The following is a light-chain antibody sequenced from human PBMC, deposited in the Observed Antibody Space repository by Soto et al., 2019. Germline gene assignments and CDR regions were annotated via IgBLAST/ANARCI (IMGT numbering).Light chain of an antibody. CDR1: QSIDTW. CDR2: KAS. V-gene: IGKV1-5*03. Sequence: IQMTQSPSTLSAFVGDRVTITCRASQSIDTWLAWHQQKPGQVPKLLISKASSLESGVPSRFSGSGSGTEFTLTISSLQPDDSATYYCQQYNSYRAFGQGTKVDIK. J-gene: IGKJ1*01. CDR3: QQYNSYRA.